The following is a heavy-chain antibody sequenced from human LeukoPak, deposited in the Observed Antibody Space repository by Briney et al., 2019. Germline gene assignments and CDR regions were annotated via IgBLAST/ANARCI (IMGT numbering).Heavy chain of an antibody. CDR1: GFTFGSYA. D-gene: IGHD6-13*01. CDR3: AISSWYDFDY. CDR2: ISGSGGST. J-gene: IGHJ4*02. V-gene: IGHV3-23*01. Sequence: PGGSLRLSCAASGFTFGSYAMSWVRQAPGKGLEWVSAISGSGGSTYYADSVKGRFTISRDNSKNTLYLQMNSLRAEDTAVYYCAISSWYDFDYWGQGTLVTVSS.